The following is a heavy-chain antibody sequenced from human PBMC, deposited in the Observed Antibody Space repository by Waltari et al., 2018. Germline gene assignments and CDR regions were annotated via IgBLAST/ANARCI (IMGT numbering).Heavy chain of an antibody. Sequence: EVQLVESGGGLVQPGGSLRLSWAASGFTFSSYSMNWVRQAPGKGLEWVSYISSSSSTIYYADSVKGRFTISRDNAKNSLYLQMNSLRAEDTAVYYCARSYYDSSGFPYFDYWGQGTLVTVSS. CDR1: GFTFSSYS. V-gene: IGHV3-48*01. J-gene: IGHJ4*02. CDR3: ARSYYDSSGFPYFDY. D-gene: IGHD3-22*01. CDR2: ISSSSSTI.